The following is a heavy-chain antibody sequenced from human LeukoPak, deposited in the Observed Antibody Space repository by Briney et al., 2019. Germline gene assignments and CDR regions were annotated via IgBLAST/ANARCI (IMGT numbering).Heavy chain of an antibody. V-gene: IGHV4-34*01. D-gene: IGHD5-24*01. CDR1: GGSFSGYY. CDR2: INHSGST. J-gene: IGHJ5*02. Sequence: SETLSLTCAVYGGSFSGYYWSWIRQPPGKGLEWIGEINHSGSTNYNPSLKSRVTISVDTSKNQFSLKLSSVTAADTAVYYCARDRDGYNSNWFDPWGQETLVTVSS. CDR3: ARDRDGYNSNWFDP.